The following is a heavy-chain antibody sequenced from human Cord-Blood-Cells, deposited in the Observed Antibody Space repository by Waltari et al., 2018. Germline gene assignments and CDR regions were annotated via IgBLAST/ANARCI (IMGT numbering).Heavy chain of an antibody. V-gene: IGHV1-8*01. CDR2: MNPNSGNT. D-gene: IGHD3-22*01. J-gene: IGHJ4*02. CDR3: ARGASRFYYYDSSGYYYY. Sequence: QVQLVQSGAEVKKPGASVKVSCKASGYTFTSYDINWVRQATGQGLEWMGWMNPNSGNTGYAQKFQGRVTMTRNTSISTAYMELSSLRSEDMAVYYCARGASRFYYYDSSGYYYYWGQGTLVTVSS. CDR1: GYTFTSYD.